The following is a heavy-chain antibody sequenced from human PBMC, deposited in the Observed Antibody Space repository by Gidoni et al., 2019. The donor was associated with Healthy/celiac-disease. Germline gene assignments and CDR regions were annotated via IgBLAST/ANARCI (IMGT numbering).Heavy chain of an antibody. Sequence: QLQLQESGPGLVKPSETLSLTCTVSGGSISSSSYYWGWIRQPPGKGLEWIGSIYYSGSTYYNPSLKSRVTISVDTSKNQFSLKLSSVTAADTAVYYCASGDYVWGNRPLTYWGQGTLVTVSS. CDR2: IYYSGST. D-gene: IGHD3-16*01. J-gene: IGHJ4*02. CDR1: GGSISSSSYY. V-gene: IGHV4-39*01. CDR3: ASGDYVWGNRPLTY.